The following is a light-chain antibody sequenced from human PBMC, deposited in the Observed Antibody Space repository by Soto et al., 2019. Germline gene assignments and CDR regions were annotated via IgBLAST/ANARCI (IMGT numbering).Light chain of an antibody. CDR2: DAS. CDR1: QDISNY. CDR3: QHYKNGPPTYT. J-gene: IGKJ2*01. V-gene: IGKV1-33*01. Sequence: IQMTQSPSSLSASVGDRVTITCQASQDISNYLNWYQQKPGKAPKLLIYDASNLQRGVPSRFSGAGAGTVVTFTISSQQPEAVAIYYWQHYKNGPPTYTFGQGTKLEIK.